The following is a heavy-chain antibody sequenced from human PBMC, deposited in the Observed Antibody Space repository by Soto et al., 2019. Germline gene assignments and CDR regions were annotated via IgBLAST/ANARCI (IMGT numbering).Heavy chain of an antibody. J-gene: IGHJ6*02. Sequence: GGSLRLSCAASGFTFSSYAMSWVRQAPGKGLEWVSAISGSGGSTYYADSVKGRFTISRDNSKNSLYLQMNSLRTEDTALYYCAKDRSIAVAGGYYYGMDVWGQGPTVTVS. CDR3: AKDRSIAVAGGYYYGMDV. V-gene: IGHV3-23*01. CDR1: GFTFSSYA. D-gene: IGHD6-19*01. CDR2: ISGSGGST.